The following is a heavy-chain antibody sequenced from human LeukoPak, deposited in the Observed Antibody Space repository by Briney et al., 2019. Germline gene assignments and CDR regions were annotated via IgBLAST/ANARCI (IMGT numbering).Heavy chain of an antibody. V-gene: IGHV1-2*02. Sequence: ASVKVSCKASGYTFTGYYMHWVRQAPGQGLEWMGWINPNSGGTNYAQKFQGRVTMTRDTSISTAYMELSRLRSDDTAVYYCARDWGGSYYNWFDPWGQGTLVTVFS. J-gene: IGHJ5*02. CDR1: GYTFTGYY. CDR2: INPNSGGT. D-gene: IGHD1-26*01. CDR3: ARDWGGSYYNWFDP.